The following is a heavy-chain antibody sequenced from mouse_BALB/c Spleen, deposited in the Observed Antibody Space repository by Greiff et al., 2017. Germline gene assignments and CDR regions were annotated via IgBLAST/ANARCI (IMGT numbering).Heavy chain of an antibody. CDR3: ARSGGWAMDY. D-gene: IGHD1-1*02. Sequence: QVQLQQPGAELVKPGASVKLSCKASGYTFTSYWMHWVKQRPGQGLEWIGEINPSNGRTNYNEKFKSKATLTVDKSSSTAYMQLSSLTSEDSAVYYCARSGGWAMDYGGQGTSVTVSS. CDR2: INPSNGRT. J-gene: IGHJ4*01. V-gene: IGHV1S81*02. CDR1: GYTFTSYW.